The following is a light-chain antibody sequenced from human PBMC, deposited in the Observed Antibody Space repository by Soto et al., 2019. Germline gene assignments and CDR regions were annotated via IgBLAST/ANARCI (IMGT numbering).Light chain of an antibody. J-gene: IGLJ3*02. Sequence: QSVLTQPASVSGSPGQSNTISCTGTSSDVGGYNYVSWYQQHPGKAPKLMIYDVSNRPSGVSNRFSGSKSGNTASLTISGLQAEDEADYYCSSYTSSSTRGVFGGGTQLTVL. V-gene: IGLV2-14*01. CDR2: DVS. CDR3: SSYTSSSTRGV. CDR1: SSDVGGYNY.